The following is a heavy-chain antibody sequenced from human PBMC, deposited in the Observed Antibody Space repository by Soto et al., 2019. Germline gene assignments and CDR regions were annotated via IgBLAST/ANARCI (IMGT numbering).Heavy chain of an antibody. CDR3: ARTSHRITMIVVVITPSAFDI. CDR2: ISYDGSNK. J-gene: IGHJ3*02. Sequence: GGSLRLSCAASGFTFSSYAMHWVRQAPGKGLEWVAVISYDGSNKYYADSVKGRFTISRDNSKNTLYLQMNSLRAEDTAVYYCARTSHRITMIVVVITPSAFDIWGQGTMVTVS. D-gene: IGHD3-22*01. V-gene: IGHV3-30-3*01. CDR1: GFTFSSYA.